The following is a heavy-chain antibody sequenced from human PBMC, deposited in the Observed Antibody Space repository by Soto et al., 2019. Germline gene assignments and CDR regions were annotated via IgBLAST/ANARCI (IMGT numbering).Heavy chain of an antibody. Sequence: PSQTLSLTCAISGDSVSSNSAAWNWIRQSPSRGLEWLGRTYYRSKWYNDYAVSVKSRITINPDTSKNQLSLQLNSVTPEDTAVYYCARMAICNARYCSSTSCCHYYYYGMDVWGQGTTVTVSS. CDR1: GDSVSSNSAA. V-gene: IGHV6-1*01. J-gene: IGHJ6*02. D-gene: IGHD2-2*01. CDR3: ARMAICNARYCSSTSCCHYYYYGMDV. CDR2: TYYRSKWYN.